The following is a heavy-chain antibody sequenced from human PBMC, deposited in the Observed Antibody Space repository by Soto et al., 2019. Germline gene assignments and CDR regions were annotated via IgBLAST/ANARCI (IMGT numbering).Heavy chain of an antibody. V-gene: IGHV1-69*13. D-gene: IGHD3-3*01. CDR3: ARSHTPGERITIFGVVIPPGHPYGMDV. CDR2: IIPIFGTA. CDR1: GGTFSSYA. Sequence: SVKVSCKASGGTFSSYAISWVRQAPGQGLEWMGGIIPIFGTANYAQKFQGRVTITADESTSTAYMELSSLRSEDTAVYYCARSHTPGERITIFGVVIPPGHPYGMDVWGQGTTVTVYS. J-gene: IGHJ6*02.